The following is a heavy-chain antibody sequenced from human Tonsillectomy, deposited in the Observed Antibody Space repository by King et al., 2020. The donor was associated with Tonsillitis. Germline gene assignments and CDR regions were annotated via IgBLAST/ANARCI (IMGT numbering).Heavy chain of an antibody. V-gene: IGHV4-34*01. CDR3: ARGGRAEGRTSGAFDI. CDR2: INHSGST. J-gene: IGHJ3*02. D-gene: IGHD2-2*01. Sequence: VQLQQWGAGLLKPSETLSLTRAVYSGSFSDYYWSWIRQPPGKGLEWIGEINHSGSTNYNSSLKSRVLISVDTSREHFPLNLKFGAAADTAVYYCARGGRAEGRTSGAFDIWGQGTMVTVSS. CDR1: SGSFSDYY.